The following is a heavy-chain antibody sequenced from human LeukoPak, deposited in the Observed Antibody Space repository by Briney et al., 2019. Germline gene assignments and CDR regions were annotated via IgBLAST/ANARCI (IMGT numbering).Heavy chain of an antibody. Sequence: PSQTLSLTCTVSGGSISSGSYYWSWIRQPAGKGLEWIGRIYTSGSTNYNPSLKSRVTISVDTSKNQFSLGLSSVTAADTAVYYCATLTTVAPPSLFDYWGQGTLVTVSS. CDR1: GGSISSGSYY. V-gene: IGHV4-61*02. J-gene: IGHJ4*02. D-gene: IGHD4-23*01. CDR2: IYTSGST. CDR3: ATLTTVAPPSLFDY.